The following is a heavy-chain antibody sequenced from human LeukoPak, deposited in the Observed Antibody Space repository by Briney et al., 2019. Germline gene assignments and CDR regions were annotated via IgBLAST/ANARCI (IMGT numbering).Heavy chain of an antibody. D-gene: IGHD5-24*01. J-gene: IGHJ3*02. V-gene: IGHV1-3*03. CDR1: GYTFTDYA. Sequence: GASVKVSCKASGYTFTDYAMHWVRQAPGQRLEWMGWINAGHGNTKYSQEFQGRVTITRDTSASTVYMELSSLRPEDTAIYYCARIRDGYNDAYDIWGQGTVVTVPS. CDR3: ARIRDGYNDAYDI. CDR2: INAGHGNT.